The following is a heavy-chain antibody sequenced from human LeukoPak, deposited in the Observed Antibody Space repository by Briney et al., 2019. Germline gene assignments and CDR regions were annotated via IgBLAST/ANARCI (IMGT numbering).Heavy chain of an antibody. V-gene: IGHV4-59*12. CDR2: IFYSGST. J-gene: IGHJ5*02. D-gene: IGHD6-19*01. CDR1: GGSINNYY. CDR3: ASSVLAVAGFFDP. Sequence: SETLSLTCTVSGGSINNYYWSWIRQPPGKGLEWIGSIFYSGSTNYSPSLKSRVTISVDTSKNQFSLKLSSVTAADTAVYYCASSVLAVAGFFDPWGQGTLVTVSS.